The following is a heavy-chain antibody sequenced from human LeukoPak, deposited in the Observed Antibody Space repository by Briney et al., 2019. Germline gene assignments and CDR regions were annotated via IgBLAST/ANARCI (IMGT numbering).Heavy chain of an antibody. Sequence: PGGSLRLSCAASGFTFSSYAMTWVRHAPGKGLEWVSAIGGSGANTYYADSVKGRFTISRDNSKNTLYLQMNSLRAEDTAVYYCAKDVLGYCSGGSCYGSFDYWGQGTLVTVSS. V-gene: IGHV3-23*01. CDR2: IGGSGANT. D-gene: IGHD2-15*01. CDR1: GFTFSSYA. CDR3: AKDVLGYCSGGSCYGSFDY. J-gene: IGHJ4*02.